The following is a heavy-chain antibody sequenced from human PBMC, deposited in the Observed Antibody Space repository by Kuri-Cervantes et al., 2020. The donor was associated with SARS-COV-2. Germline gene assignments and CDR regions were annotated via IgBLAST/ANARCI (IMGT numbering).Heavy chain of an antibody. D-gene: IGHD1-20*01. J-gene: IGHJ6*03. CDR1: GFTFSSYA. Sequence: GGSLRLSCAASGFTFSSYAMHWVRQAPGKGLEWVAVISYDGSNKYYADSVKGRFTISRDNSKNTLYLQMNSLRAEDTAVYYCARWVTGTDRSRFPYYYYYMDVWGKGTTVTVSS. CDR2: ISYDGSNK. CDR3: ARWVTGTDRSRFPYYYYYMDV. V-gene: IGHV3-30*04.